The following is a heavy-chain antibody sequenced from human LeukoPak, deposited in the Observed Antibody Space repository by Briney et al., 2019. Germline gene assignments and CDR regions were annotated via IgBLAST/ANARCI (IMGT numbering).Heavy chain of an antibody. CDR3: ARRAIPAAGTFDP. D-gene: IGHD6-13*01. CDR2: ISYSGST. CDR1: GGFLSTTDYY. V-gene: IGHV4-39*01. Sequence: SETLSLTCTVSGGFLSTTDYYWNWIRQPPGKGLEWIGRISYSGSTYYKPSLKSRVIISVDTSKNQFSLELSSVTAADTAVYYCARRAIPAAGTFDPWGQGTLVTVSS. J-gene: IGHJ5*02.